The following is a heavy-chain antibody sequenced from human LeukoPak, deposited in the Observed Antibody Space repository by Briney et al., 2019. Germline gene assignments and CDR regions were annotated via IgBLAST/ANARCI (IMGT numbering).Heavy chain of an antibody. CDR2: INPNSGGT. CDR3: ARLLRYCSSTSCLYFDY. V-gene: IGHV1-2*02. J-gene: IGHJ4*02. D-gene: IGHD2-2*01. CDR1: GHTFTGYY. Sequence: ASAKVSCKASGHTFTGYYIHWVRQAPGQGLEWMGWINPNSGGTNYAQKFQGRVTMTRDTSISTAYMELSRLRSDDTAVYYCARLLRYCSSTSCLYFDYWGQGTLVTVSS.